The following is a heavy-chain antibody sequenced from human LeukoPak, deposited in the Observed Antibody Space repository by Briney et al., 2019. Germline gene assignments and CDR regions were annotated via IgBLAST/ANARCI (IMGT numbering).Heavy chain of an antibody. CDR2: ISGSGGST. V-gene: IGHV3-23*01. CDR1: GFTFSSYA. J-gene: IGHJ4*02. D-gene: IGHD3-10*01. Sequence: PGGSLRLSCAASGFTFSSYAMSWVRQAPGKGLEWVSAISGSGGSTYYADSVKGRFTISRDNSKNTLYLQMNSLRAEDTAVYYCAKVSQRGWFGELGYFDYWGQGTLVTVSS. CDR3: AKVSQRGWFGELGYFDY.